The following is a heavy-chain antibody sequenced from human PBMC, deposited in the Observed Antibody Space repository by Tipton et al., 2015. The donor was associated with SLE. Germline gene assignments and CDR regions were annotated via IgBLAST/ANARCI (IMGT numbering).Heavy chain of an antibody. J-gene: IGHJ4*02. CDR3: AKEYGVGATGY. CDR2: IYYSGST. Sequence: TLSLTCAVYGGSFSGYYWSWIRQPPGKGLEWIGSIYYSGSTYYNPSLKSRVTISVDTSKNQCSLKLSSVTAADTAVYYCAKEYGVGATGYWGQGTLVSVSS. D-gene: IGHD1-26*01. V-gene: IGHV4-34*01. CDR1: GGSFSGYY.